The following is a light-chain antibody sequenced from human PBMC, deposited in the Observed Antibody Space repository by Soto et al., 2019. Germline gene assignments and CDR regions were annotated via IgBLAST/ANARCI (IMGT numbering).Light chain of an antibody. V-gene: IGLV1-47*01. J-gene: IGLJ1*01. CDR1: SSNIGSNY. Sequence: QSALTQPPSASGIPGQRVTISCSRSSSNIGSNYVYWYQQLPGTAPKLLIYRNNQRPSGVPDRFSGSKSGTSASLAISGLRSEDEADYYCAAWDDSLSAVFGTGTKVTVL. CDR3: AAWDDSLSAV. CDR2: RNN.